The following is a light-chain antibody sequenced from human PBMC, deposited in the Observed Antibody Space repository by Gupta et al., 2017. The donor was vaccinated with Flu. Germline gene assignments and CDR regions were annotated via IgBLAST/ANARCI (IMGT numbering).Light chain of an antibody. J-gene: IGLJ3*02. CDR1: NSDVGKYNI. Sequence: ITISCTGNNSDVGKYNIDDWYQQHTGKAGKLIIYEVSKWPADSPTGFSGSKYGSTASLTICGRQAEDEADYYGCAFAPGNTVVFGGGTSLTVL. V-gene: IGLV2-23*02. CDR2: EVS. CDR3: CAFAPGNTVV.